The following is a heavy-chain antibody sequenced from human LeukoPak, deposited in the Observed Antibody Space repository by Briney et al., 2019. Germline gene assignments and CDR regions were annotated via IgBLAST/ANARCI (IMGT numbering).Heavy chain of an antibody. CDR1: GFTVSSNS. CDR3: ARHSEIGSYYFDY. V-gene: IGHV3-53*01. CDR2: IYTTGRT. D-gene: IGHD3-10*01. Sequence: GGSLRLSCTVSGFTVSSNSMSWVRQAPGKGLEWVSFIYTTGRTHDSDSVKGRFTISRDSSKNTLYLQMNSLRAEDTAVYYCARHSEIGSYYFDYWGQGTLVTVSS. J-gene: IGHJ4*02.